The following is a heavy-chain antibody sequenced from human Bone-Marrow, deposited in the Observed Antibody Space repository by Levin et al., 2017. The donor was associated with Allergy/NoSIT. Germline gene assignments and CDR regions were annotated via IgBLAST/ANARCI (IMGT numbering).Heavy chain of an antibody. V-gene: IGHV4-59*01. CDR1: GGSISSYY. CDR2: IYYSGST. Sequence: ASETLSLTCTVSGGSISSYYWSWIRQPPGKGLEWIGYIYYSGSTNYNPSLKSRVTISVDTSKNQFSLKLSSVTAADTAVYYCARNVVPAALRHYYYYYMDVWGKGTTVTVSS. J-gene: IGHJ6*03. D-gene: IGHD2-2*01. CDR3: ARNVVPAALRHYYYYYMDV.